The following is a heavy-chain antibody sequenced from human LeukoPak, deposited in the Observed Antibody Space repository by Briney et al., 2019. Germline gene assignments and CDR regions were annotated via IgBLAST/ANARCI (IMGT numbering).Heavy chain of an antibody. CDR2: INPNSGGT. V-gene: IGHV1-2*02. CDR3: ARTGPPTTSGWYAF. CDR1: GYTFNYYY. J-gene: IGHJ4*02. D-gene: IGHD6-19*01. Sequence: ASVKVSCKASGYTFNYYYFHWVRQAPGQGLEWMGRINPNSGGTKYAQKFQGRVTMTRDTSISTVSMEMTRLTFDDTAVYYCARTGPPTTSGWYAFWGQGTLVTVSS.